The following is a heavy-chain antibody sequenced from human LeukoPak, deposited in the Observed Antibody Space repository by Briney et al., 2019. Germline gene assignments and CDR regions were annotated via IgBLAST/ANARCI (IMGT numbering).Heavy chain of an antibody. CDR3: AREVIVTTVTTRYFDY. V-gene: IGHV1-2*02. J-gene: IGHJ4*02. D-gene: IGHD4-11*01. Sequence: GASVKVSCKASGYTFTGYYMHWVRQAPGQGLEWMGWINPNSGGTNYAQKFQGRVTMTRDTSISTAYMEPSRLRSDDTAVYYCAREVIVTTVTTRYFDYWGQGTLVTVSS. CDR1: GYTFTGYY. CDR2: INPNSGGT.